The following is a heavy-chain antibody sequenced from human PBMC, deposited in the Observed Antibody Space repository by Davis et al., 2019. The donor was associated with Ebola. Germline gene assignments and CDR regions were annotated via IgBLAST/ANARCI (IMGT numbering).Heavy chain of an antibody. CDR3: AREGDIRRDMEIDY. J-gene: IGHJ4*02. CDR1: GYTFTGHY. Sequence: ASVKVSCKASGYTFTGHYIHWVRQAPGQGLEWMGWMNTKSGGTNYAKGLQDRVTMTRDTSTSTAYMDLARLTYDDTAVYYCAREGDIRRDMEIDYWGQGTLVTVSS. V-gene: IGHV1-2*02. CDR2: MNTKSGGT. D-gene: IGHD2-15*01.